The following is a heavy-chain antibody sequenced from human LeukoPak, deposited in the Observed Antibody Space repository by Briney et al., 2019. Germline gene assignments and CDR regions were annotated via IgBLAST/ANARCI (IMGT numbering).Heavy chain of an antibody. V-gene: IGHV1-24*01. Sequence: ASVKVSCKVSGYTLTELSMHWVRQAPGKGLEWMGGFDPEDGETIYAQKFQGRVTMTEDTSTDTAYMELSSLRSEDTAVYYCATEDPRSSLFPFCVWGQRTLVTVSS. CDR2: FDPEDGET. CDR1: GYTLTELS. J-gene: IGHJ4*02. D-gene: IGHD2-21*01. CDR3: ATEDPRSSLFPFCV.